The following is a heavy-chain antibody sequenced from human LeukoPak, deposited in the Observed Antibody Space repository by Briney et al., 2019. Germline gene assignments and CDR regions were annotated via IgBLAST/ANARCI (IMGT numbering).Heavy chain of an antibody. Sequence: ASVKVSCKASGYTFTGYYMHWVRQAPGQGLEWMGWINPNSGGTNYAQKFQGRVTMTRDTSISTAYMELSRLRSDDTAVYYCARVAPVDTSCYDCFDYWGQGTLVTVPS. D-gene: IGHD2-2*01. CDR3: ARVAPVDTSCYDCFDY. CDR1: GYTFTGYY. V-gene: IGHV1-2*02. J-gene: IGHJ4*02. CDR2: INPNSGGT.